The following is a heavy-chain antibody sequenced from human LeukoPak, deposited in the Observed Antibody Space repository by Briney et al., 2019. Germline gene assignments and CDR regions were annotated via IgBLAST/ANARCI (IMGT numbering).Heavy chain of an antibody. V-gene: IGHV3-64D*06. D-gene: IGHD6-13*01. J-gene: IGHJ4*02. CDR2: ISSNGGST. Sequence: TGGSLRLSCSASGFTFSSYTMHWVRQATGKGLEYVSDISSNGGSTNYADSVKGRFTISRDNSKNTLYLQMSSLRAEDTAVYYCVKPGYSSSWFDYWGQGALVTVSS. CDR3: VKPGYSSSWFDY. CDR1: GFTFSSYT.